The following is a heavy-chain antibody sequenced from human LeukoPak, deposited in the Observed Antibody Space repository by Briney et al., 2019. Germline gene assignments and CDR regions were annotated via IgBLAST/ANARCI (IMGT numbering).Heavy chain of an antibody. Sequence: ASVKVSRKASGFTFTSSAMQWVRQARGQRLEWIGWIVVGSGNTNYAQKFQERVTITRDMSTSTAYMELSSLRSEDTAVYYCAAVPPSGSYFYNYYYGMDVWGQGTMVTVSS. D-gene: IGHD1-26*01. J-gene: IGHJ6*02. CDR2: IVVGSGNT. CDR1: GFTFTSSA. CDR3: AAVPPSGSYFYNYYYGMDV. V-gene: IGHV1-58*02.